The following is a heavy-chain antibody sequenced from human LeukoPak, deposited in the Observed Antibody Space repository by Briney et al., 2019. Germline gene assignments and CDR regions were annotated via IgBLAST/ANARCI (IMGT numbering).Heavy chain of an antibody. D-gene: IGHD6-13*01. CDR2: IYYSGST. J-gene: IGHJ5*02. V-gene: IGHV4-39*01. CDR1: GGSISSSSDY. Sequence: PSETLSLTCTVSGGSISSSSDYWGWIRQPPGKGLEWIGGIYYSGSTYYNPSLKSRVTISVDTSKNQFSLKLSSVTAADTAVYYCARSGSSSWYGGSWFDPWGQGTLVTVSS. CDR3: ARSGSSSWYGGSWFDP.